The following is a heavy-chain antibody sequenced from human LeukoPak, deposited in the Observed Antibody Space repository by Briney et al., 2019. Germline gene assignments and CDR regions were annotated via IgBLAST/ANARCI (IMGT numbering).Heavy chain of an antibody. V-gene: IGHV1-46*01. CDR3: AREAPIDYDILTGYSMSNWFDP. CDR2: INPSGGST. Sequence: ASVTVSCKASGYTFTSYYMHWVRQAPGQGLEWMGIINPSGGSTSYAQKFQGRVTMTRDTSTSTVYMELSSLRSEDTAVYYCAREAPIDYDILTGYSMSNWFDPWGQGTLVTVSS. J-gene: IGHJ5*02. CDR1: GYTFTSYY. D-gene: IGHD3-9*01.